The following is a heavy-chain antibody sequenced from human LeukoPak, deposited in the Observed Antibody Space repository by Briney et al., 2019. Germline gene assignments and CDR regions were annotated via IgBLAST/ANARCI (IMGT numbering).Heavy chain of an antibody. CDR3: AGAVAVRGYTLGYDAFDI. CDR1: GHTFTGYY. J-gene: IGHJ3*02. D-gene: IGHD3-10*01. CDR2: MNPNSGNT. Sequence: GASVKVSCKASGHTFTGYYMHWVRQATGQGLEWMGWMNPNSGNTGYAQKFQGRVTMTRNTSISTAYMELSSLRSEDTAVYYCAGAVAVRGYTLGYDAFDIWGQGTMVTVSS. V-gene: IGHV1-8*02.